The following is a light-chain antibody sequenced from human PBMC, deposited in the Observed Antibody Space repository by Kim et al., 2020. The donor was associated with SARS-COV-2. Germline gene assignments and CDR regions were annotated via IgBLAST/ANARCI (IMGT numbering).Light chain of an antibody. V-gene: IGLV3-19*01. CDR2: GKN. CDR3: NSRDSSGNHWV. CDR1: SLRSYY. Sequence: GQTVRITCQGDSLRSYYASWYQQKPGQAPVLVIYGKNNRPSGSPDRFSGSTSGNTASLTITGAQAEDEADFYCNSRDSSGNHWVFGGGTQLTVL. J-gene: IGLJ3*02.